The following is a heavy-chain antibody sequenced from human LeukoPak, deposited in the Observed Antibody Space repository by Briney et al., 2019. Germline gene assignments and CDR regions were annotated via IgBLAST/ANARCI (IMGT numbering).Heavy chain of an antibody. J-gene: IGHJ3*02. CDR1: GGSMSPYF. CDR2: VYYSGST. CDR3: ARGAGRDTGEAFDI. D-gene: IGHD1-14*01. V-gene: IGHV4-4*07. Sequence: SETLSPTCTVSGGSMSPYFWSCIRQPAGKGLEWIGRVYYSGSTEYNPSLNSRATMSVDTSNNQFSLDLSPLTAADTAVYYCARGAGRDTGEAFDIWGQGTVVTVSS.